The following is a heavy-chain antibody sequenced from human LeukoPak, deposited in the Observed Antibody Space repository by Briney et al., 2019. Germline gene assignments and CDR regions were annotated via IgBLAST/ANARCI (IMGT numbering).Heavy chain of an antibody. CDR1: GYSFTNYW. CDR3: ARLWAPYYYYYGMDV. D-gene: IGHD1-26*01. V-gene: IGHV5-51*01. Sequence: GESLKISCKGSGYSFTNYWIGWVRQMPGKGLEWMGIIYPADSDTRYSPSFQGQVTISADKSTSTAYLQWTSLKASDSAIYYCARLWAPYYYYYGMDVWGQGTTVTVSS. J-gene: IGHJ6*02. CDR2: IYPADSDT.